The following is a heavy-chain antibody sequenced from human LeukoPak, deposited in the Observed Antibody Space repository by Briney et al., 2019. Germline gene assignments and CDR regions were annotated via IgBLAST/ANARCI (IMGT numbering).Heavy chain of an antibody. V-gene: IGHV4-34*01. D-gene: IGHD4/OR15-4a*01. J-gene: IGHJ6*02. CDR3: ARRSMVRTVGYYYGMDV. CDR2: INHSGST. CDR1: GFTFSSYW. Sequence: KPGGSLRLSCAASGFTFSSYWMSWVRQPPGKGLEWIGEINHSGSTNYNPSLKSRVTISVDTSKNQFSLKLSSVTAADTAVYYCARRSMVRTVGYYYGMDVWGQGTTVTVSS.